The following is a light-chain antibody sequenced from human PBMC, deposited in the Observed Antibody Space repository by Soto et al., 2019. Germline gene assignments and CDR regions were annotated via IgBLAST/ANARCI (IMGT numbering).Light chain of an antibody. V-gene: IGKV3-20*01. CDR3: QQYGSSPRT. Sequence: EIVLTQSPGTLSLSPGERATLSCRASQSVSSSHLAWYQQKPGQAPRLLIFGASSRATGIPDRFGGSGSRTDFTLTISALETEDFAVYFCQQYGSSPRTFGQGTKVEIK. CDR2: GAS. J-gene: IGKJ1*01. CDR1: QSVSSSH.